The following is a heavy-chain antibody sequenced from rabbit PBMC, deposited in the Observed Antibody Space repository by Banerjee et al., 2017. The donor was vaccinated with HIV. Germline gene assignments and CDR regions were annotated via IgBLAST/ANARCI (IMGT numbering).Heavy chain of an antibody. CDR3: ARDLAGVIGWNFNL. CDR2: IYAGSRGTT. CDR1: GFDFSSYY. V-gene: IGHV1S40*01. Sequence: QSLEESGGDLVKPGASLTLTCKASGFDFSSYYMCWVRQAPGKGLEWIACIYAGSRGTTYYASWAKGRFTISKTSSTTVTLQMTSLTAADTATYFCARDLAGVIGWNFNLWGPGTLVTVS. D-gene: IGHD4-1*01. J-gene: IGHJ4*01.